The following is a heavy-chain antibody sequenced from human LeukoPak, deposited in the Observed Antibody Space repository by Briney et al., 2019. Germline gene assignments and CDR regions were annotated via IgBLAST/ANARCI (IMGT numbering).Heavy chain of an antibody. J-gene: IGHJ6*02. Sequence: GGSLRLSCAASGFTFSSYWMSWVRQAPGKGLEWVANIKQDGSEKHYVDSVKGRFTISRDNAKNSLYLQMNSLRAEDTAVYYCAKQAGYSSSWLYYYGMDVWGQGTTVTVSS. CDR2: IKQDGSEK. V-gene: IGHV3-7*03. CDR3: AKQAGYSSSWLYYYGMDV. CDR1: GFTFSSYW. D-gene: IGHD6-13*01.